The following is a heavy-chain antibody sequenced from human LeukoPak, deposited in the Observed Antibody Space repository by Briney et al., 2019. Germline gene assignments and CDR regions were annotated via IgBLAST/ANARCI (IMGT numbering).Heavy chain of an antibody. CDR3: ARSFYGDYPY. J-gene: IGHJ4*02. D-gene: IGHD4-17*01. CDR1: GFTFSSYD. Sequence: GGSLRLSCAASGFTFSSYDMHWVRQVTGKGLEWVPSIGTTGDTHHAVSVKGRFTISRENAKNSLYLQMSSLSAGDTAVYYCARSFYGDYPYWGQGTLVTASS. V-gene: IGHV3-13*01. CDR2: IGTTGDT.